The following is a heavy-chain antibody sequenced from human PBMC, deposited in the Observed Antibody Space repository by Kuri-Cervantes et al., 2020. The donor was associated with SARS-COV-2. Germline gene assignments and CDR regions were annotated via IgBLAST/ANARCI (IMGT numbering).Heavy chain of an antibody. Sequence: SVKVSCKASGGTFSSYAISWVRQAPGQGLEWMGRIIPILGTANYAQKFQGRVTITADKSTSTAYMELSSLRSDDTAVYYCARDWAARVQLWQQNDAFDIWGQGTMITVSS. D-gene: IGHD5-18*01. V-gene: IGHV1-69*04. CDR3: ARDWAARVQLWQQNDAFDI. CDR2: IIPILGTA. J-gene: IGHJ3*02. CDR1: GGTFSSYA.